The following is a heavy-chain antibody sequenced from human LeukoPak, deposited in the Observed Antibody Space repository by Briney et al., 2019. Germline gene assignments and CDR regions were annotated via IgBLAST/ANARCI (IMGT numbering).Heavy chain of an antibody. V-gene: IGHV3-21*01. J-gene: IGHJ4*02. CDR2: ISSSNSYI. CDR1: GFTFSSYS. D-gene: IGHD2-8*01. CDR3: ARASVYEAGAPPFY. Sequence: GGSLRLSCAASGFTFSSYSMNWVRQAPGKGLEWVSSISSSNSYIYYADSVKGRFTISRDNAKNSLYLQMNSLRAEDTAVYYCARASVYEAGAPPFYWGQGILITVSS.